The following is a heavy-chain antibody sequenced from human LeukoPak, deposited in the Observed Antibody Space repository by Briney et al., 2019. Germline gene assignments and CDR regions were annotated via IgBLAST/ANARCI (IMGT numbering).Heavy chain of an antibody. CDR2: IYYSGST. CDR1: GGSISSSSYY. CDR3: ARDGAGSRSSTSCYENPFDY. Sequence: SETLSLTRTVSGGSISSSSYYWGWIRQPPGKGLEWIGSIYYSGSTYYNPSLKSRVTISVDTSKNQFSLKLSSVTAADTAVYYCARDGAGSRSSTSCYENPFDYWGQGTLVTVSS. J-gene: IGHJ4*02. V-gene: IGHV4-39*07. D-gene: IGHD2-2*01.